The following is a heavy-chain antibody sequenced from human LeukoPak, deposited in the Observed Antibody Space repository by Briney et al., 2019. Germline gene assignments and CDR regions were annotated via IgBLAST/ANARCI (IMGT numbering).Heavy chain of an antibody. D-gene: IGHD6-13*01. CDR2: INHSGST. V-gene: IGHV4-34*01. Sequence: PSETLSLTCAVYGGSFSGYYWSWIRQPPGKGLEWIGEINHSGSTNYNPSLKSRVTISVDTSKNQFSLKLSSVTAADTAVYYCARVTAASTADDAFDIWGQGTMVTVSS. CDR1: GGSFSGYY. CDR3: ARVTAASTADDAFDI. J-gene: IGHJ3*02.